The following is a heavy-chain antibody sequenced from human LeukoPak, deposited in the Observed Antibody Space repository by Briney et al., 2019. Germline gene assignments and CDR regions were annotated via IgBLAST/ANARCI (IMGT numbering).Heavy chain of an antibody. CDR1: GFTFSSYW. CDR2: IKQDGSEK. Sequence: GGSLRLSCAASGFTFSSYWMSWVRQAPGKGLEWVANIKQDGSEKYYVDSVKGRFTIFRDNAKNSLYLQMNSLRAEDTAVYYCARVLGYSYGSDFDYWGQGTLVTVSS. D-gene: IGHD5-18*01. J-gene: IGHJ4*02. CDR3: ARVLGYSYGSDFDY. V-gene: IGHV3-7*01.